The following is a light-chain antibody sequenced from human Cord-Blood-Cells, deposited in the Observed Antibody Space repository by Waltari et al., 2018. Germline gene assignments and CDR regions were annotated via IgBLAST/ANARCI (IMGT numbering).Light chain of an antibody. Sequence: QSALTQPASVSGSPGQSLTIPCTGTSSDVGGSNYVSWYQQHPGKAPKLMIYDVSTRPSGVSNRFSGSKSGNTASLTISGLQAEDEADYYCSSYTSSSTWVFGGGTKLTVL. J-gene: IGLJ3*02. CDR3: SSYTSSSTWV. V-gene: IGLV2-14*01. CDR2: DVS. CDR1: SSDVGGSNY.